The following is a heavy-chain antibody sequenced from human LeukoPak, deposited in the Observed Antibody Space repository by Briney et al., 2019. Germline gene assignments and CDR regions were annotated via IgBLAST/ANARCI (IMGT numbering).Heavy chain of an antibody. Sequence: GRSLRLSCAASGFTFSSYGMHWVRQAPGKGLEWVAVIWYDGSNKYYADSVKGRFTISRDNSKNTLYLQMNSLRAEDTAVYYCATDLPGYSSSPVDYWGQGTLVTVSS. J-gene: IGHJ4*02. CDR1: GFTFSSYG. V-gene: IGHV3-33*01. CDR2: IWYDGSNK. D-gene: IGHD6-6*01. CDR3: ATDLPGYSSSPVDY.